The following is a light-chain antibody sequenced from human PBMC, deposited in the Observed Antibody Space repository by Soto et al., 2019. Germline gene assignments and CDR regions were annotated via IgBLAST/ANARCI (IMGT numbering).Light chain of an antibody. Sequence: EIVLTQSPATLSVSPGERVILSCRASQSVDISLAWYQQKPGQAPGLLIYGASTRATDMPGTFSGRGSGTEFTLTITSLRPEDFGVYYCQQYRSWPRTFGQGTKVDI. V-gene: IGKV3-15*01. CDR2: GAS. CDR3: QQYRSWPRT. J-gene: IGKJ1*01. CDR1: QSVDIS.